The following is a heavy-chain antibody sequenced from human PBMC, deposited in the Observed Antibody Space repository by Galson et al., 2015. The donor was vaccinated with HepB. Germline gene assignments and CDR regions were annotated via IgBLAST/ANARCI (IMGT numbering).Heavy chain of an antibody. CDR1: GYSLTSYG. Sequence: SVKVSCKASGYSLTSYGISWVRQAPGQGLEWMGWMRAYTGDTNYAQNFQGRVTMTTDTSTSTAYMELRTLTSDDTAVYFRARRFSSSSTHFDYWGRGTLVTVSS. CDR3: ARRFSSSSTHFDY. V-gene: IGHV1-18*04. J-gene: IGHJ4*02. CDR2: MRAYTGDT. D-gene: IGHD6-13*01.